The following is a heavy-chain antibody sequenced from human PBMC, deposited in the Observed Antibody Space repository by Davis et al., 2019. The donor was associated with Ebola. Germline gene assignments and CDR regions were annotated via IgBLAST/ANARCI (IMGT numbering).Heavy chain of an antibody. J-gene: IGHJ6*02. CDR3: ARHGKYHIRHDEVRFLEWSNYYYYYGMDV. D-gene: IGHD3-3*01. Sequence: GESLKISCKGSGYSFTSYWIGWVRQMPGKGLEWMGIIYPGDSDTRYSPSFQGQVTISADKSISTAYLQWSSLKASDTAMYYCARHGKYHIRHDEVRFLEWSNYYYYYGMDVWGQGTTVTVSS. CDR1: GYSFTSYW. V-gene: IGHV5-51*01. CDR2: IYPGDSDT.